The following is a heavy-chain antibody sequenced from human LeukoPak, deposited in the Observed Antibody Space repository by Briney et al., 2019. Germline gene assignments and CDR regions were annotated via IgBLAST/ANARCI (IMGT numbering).Heavy chain of an antibody. CDR3: ARGGLGYCSGGSCHLRY. V-gene: IGHV3-23*01. Sequence: PGGSLRLSCAASGFTFSSYAMRWVRQSPGRGLECVSTIDGSGGSTFHADSVKGRFTISRDNAKNSLYLQMNSLRAEDTAVYYCARGGLGYCSGGSCHLRYWGQGTLVTVSS. D-gene: IGHD2-15*01. J-gene: IGHJ4*02. CDR2: IDGSGGST. CDR1: GFTFSSYA.